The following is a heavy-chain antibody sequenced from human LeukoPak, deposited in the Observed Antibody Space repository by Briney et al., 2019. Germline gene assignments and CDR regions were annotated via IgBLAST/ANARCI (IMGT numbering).Heavy chain of an antibody. J-gene: IGHJ4*02. V-gene: IGHV3-23*01. CDR3: AKKLTHCSSTSCRYYFDY. CDR1: GFTISSYA. CDR2: ISGSGGST. Sequence: TGGSLRPSCAASGFTISSYAMSWVRQAPGKGLEWVSAISGSGGSTHYADSVKGRFTISRDNSKNTLYLQMNSLRAEDTAVYYCAKKLTHCSSTSCRYYFDYWGQGTLVTVSS. D-gene: IGHD2-2*01.